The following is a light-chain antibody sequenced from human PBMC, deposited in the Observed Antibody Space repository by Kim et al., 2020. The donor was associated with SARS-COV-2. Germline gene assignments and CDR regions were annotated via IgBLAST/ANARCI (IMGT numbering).Light chain of an antibody. CDR3: QQYNTDRT. J-gene: IGKJ1*01. V-gene: IGKV1-5*01. Sequence: SASVGDRVTSTCRASQSISSWLAWYQQKPGKAPKLLIYDASSLESGVPSRFSGSGSGTEFTLTISSLQPDDFATYYCQQYNTDRTFGQGTKVDIK. CDR2: DAS. CDR1: QSISSW.